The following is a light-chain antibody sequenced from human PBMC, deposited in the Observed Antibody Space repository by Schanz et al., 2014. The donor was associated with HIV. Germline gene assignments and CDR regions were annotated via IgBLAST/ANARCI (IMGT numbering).Light chain of an antibody. J-gene: IGLJ2*01. V-gene: IGLV1-44*01. CDR3: AAWDDSLNGPV. CDR1: SSNIGSNT. Sequence: QSVLTQPPSASGTPGQRVTISCSGSSSNIGSNTVNWYQQLPGTAPKLLIYGNSNRPSGVPDRFSGSKSGTSASLAITGLQAEDEADYYCAAWDDSLNGPVFGGGTKLPVV. CDR2: GNS.